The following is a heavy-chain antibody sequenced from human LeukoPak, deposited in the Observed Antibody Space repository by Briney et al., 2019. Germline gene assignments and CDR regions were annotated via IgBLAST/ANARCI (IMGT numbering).Heavy chain of an antibody. V-gene: IGHV1-2*02. CDR2: INPNSGGT. Sequence: ASVKVSCKASGYTFTGYYMFWVRQAPGQGLEWMRWINPNSGGTNYAQKFQGRVTLTRDTSISTAYMELSRLRSDDTAVYYCATYYLDTSARDWGQGTLVTVSS. CDR1: GYTFTGYY. CDR3: ATYYLDTSARD. D-gene: IGHD3-22*01. J-gene: IGHJ4*02.